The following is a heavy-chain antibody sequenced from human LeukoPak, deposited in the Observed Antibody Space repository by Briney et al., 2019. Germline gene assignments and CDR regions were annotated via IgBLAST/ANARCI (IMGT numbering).Heavy chain of an antibody. V-gene: IGHV3-23*01. Sequence: GGSLRLSCTASGFTFRSYAMNWVRQAPGKGLEWVSAISASGGTTYYADSVEGRFTISRDNSKNTLYLQMNSLRAEDTAVYYCAKDLRMVRGVIFWTEVHDAFDIWGQGTMVTVSS. D-gene: IGHD3-10*01. J-gene: IGHJ3*02. CDR3: AKDLRMVRGVIFWTEVHDAFDI. CDR2: ISASGGTT. CDR1: GFTFRSYA.